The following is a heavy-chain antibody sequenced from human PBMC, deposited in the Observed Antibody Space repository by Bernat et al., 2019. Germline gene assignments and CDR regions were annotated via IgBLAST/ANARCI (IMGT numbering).Heavy chain of an antibody. V-gene: IGHV3-23*01. CDR3: AKDFCSGGSCLFDY. CDR1: GFTFSGYA. J-gene: IGHJ4*02. D-gene: IGHD2-15*01. CDR2: ISDSGRTT. Sequence: EVQLLESGGGLVQPGGSLRLSCAASGFTFSGYAMSWVRQAPGKGLEWVSTISDSGRTTSYADSVKGRFTISRDNSKNTLYLQMNSLRAEDTAVYYCAKDFCSGGSCLFDYWGQGTLVTVSS.